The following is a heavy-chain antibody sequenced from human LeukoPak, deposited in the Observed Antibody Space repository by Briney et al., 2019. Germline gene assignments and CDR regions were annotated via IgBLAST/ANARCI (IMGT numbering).Heavy chain of an antibody. J-gene: IGHJ5*02. D-gene: IGHD3-22*01. V-gene: IGHV4-34*01. Sequence: SETLSLTCVVYGGSFSGYYWSWIRQPPGKGLEWIGEINHSGSTNYNPSLKSRVTISVDTSKNQFSLKLSSVTAADTAVYYCARDSSGYYLPFDPWGKGTLVTVSS. CDR1: GGSFSGYY. CDR2: INHSGST. CDR3: ARDSSGYYLPFDP.